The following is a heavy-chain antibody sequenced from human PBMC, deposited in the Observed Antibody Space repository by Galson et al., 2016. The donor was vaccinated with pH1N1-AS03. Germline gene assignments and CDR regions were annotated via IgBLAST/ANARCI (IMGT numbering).Heavy chain of an antibody. CDR1: GFTFSSSW. CDR3: VKGGTNFDS. D-gene: IGHD1-26*01. CDR2: IRQDGSDK. J-gene: IGHJ4*02. Sequence: SLRLSCAASGFTFSSSWMSWVRQAPGKGLEWVANIRQDGSDKYYVDSVRGRFTISRDNAKNSLYLQMNSLRAEDTAVYYCVKGGTNFDSWGQGTPVTVSS. V-gene: IGHV3-7*01.